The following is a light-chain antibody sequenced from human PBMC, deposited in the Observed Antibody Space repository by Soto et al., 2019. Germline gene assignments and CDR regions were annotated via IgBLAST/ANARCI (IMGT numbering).Light chain of an antibody. CDR2: KAS. CDR1: QSISSW. CDR3: QQYSIYPIT. Sequence: DIQMTQSPSTLSVAAGDRVTITCRASQSISSWLAWYQQKPGKAPKSLIYKASSLESGVPSRFSGSGSGTEFTLTISSLQPDDFATYYCQQYSIYPITFGQGTRLEIK. V-gene: IGKV1-5*03. J-gene: IGKJ5*01.